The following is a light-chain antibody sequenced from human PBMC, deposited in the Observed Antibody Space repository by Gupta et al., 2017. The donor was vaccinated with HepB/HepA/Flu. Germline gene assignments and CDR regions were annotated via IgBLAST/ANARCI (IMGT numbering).Light chain of an antibody. CDR1: QTITIN. CDR2: GAS. J-gene: IGKJ5*01. V-gene: IGKV3-15*01. CDR3: QQYNNWPFT. Sequence: VVTPSPATLSVSPGESATLSCRASQTITINLAWYQQKPGQPPRLLVYGASTRATGVPDRFSGSGSGTEFTLTISSLQSEDFAVYYCQQYNNWPFTFGQGTRLEI.